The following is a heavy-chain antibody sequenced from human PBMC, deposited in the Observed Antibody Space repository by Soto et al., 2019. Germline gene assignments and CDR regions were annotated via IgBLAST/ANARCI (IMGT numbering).Heavy chain of an antibody. J-gene: IGHJ6*02. Sequence: GGSLRLSCAASGFTFSSYAMSWVRQAPGKGLEWVSAISGSGGSTYYADSVKGRFTISRDNSKNTLYLQMNSLRAEDTAVYYCANPYCSSTSCYHYYYAMDVWGQGTRSPSP. CDR2: ISGSGGST. D-gene: IGHD2-2*01. V-gene: IGHV3-23*01. CDR1: GFTFSSYA. CDR3: ANPYCSSTSCYHYYYAMDV.